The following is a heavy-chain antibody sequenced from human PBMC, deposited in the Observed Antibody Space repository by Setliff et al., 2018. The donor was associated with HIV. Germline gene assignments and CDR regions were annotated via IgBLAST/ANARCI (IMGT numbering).Heavy chain of an antibody. J-gene: IGHJ4*02. D-gene: IGHD3-10*01. V-gene: IGHV5-51*01. CDR2: IYPRDSDA. Sequence: GESLKISCKGSGYSFTSYWIGWVRQMPGKGLEWMGSIYPRDSDARYSPSFQGQVTIPVDESITTADLQWNSLRASDSAMYYCARHWFGSGSFAVYWGQGTLVTVSS. CDR3: ARHWFGSGSFAVY. CDR1: GYSFTSYW.